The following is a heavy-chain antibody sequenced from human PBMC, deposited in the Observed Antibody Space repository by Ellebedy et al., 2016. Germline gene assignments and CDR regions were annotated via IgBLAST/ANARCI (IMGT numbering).Heavy chain of an antibody. CDR3: ARGGYSNYDAYYYYYMDV. CDR1: GFTFSSYG. CDR2: IWYDGSNK. D-gene: IGHD4-11*01. Sequence: GGSLRLXXAASGFTFSSYGMHSVRQAPGKGLEWVAVIWYDGSNKYYADSVKGRFTISRDNSKNTLYLQMNSLRAEDTAVYYCARGGYSNYDAYYYYYMDVWGKGTTVTVSS. V-gene: IGHV3-33*01. J-gene: IGHJ6*03.